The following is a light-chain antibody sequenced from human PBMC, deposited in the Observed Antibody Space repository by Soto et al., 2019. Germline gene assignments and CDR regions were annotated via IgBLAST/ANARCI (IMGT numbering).Light chain of an antibody. J-gene: IGLJ1*01. Sequence: QAVVTQPPSVSGAPGQRVTISCTGSNSNIGAGYDVHWYQQVPGTAPKLLIYGNNNRPSGVPDRFSGSKSGTSASLAISGLQAEDEADYYCQSYDSSLSGYVFGTGTKLTVL. CDR2: GNN. CDR3: QSYDSSLSGYV. CDR1: NSNIGAGYD. V-gene: IGLV1-40*01.